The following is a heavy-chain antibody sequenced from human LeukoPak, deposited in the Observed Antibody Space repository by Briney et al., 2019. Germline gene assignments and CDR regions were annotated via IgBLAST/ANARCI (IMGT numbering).Heavy chain of an antibody. D-gene: IGHD6-19*01. V-gene: IGHV3-7*03. CDR1: GFTFSSYW. Sequence: GGSLRLSCAASGFTFSSYWMSWVRQAPGEGLEWVANIKQDGSEKYCVDSVKGRFTISRDSAKNSLYLQMNSLRAEDTALYYCARDGAVAGTNYYYGMDVWGQGTTVTVSS. CDR3: ARDGAVAGTNYYYGMDV. CDR2: IKQDGSEK. J-gene: IGHJ6*02.